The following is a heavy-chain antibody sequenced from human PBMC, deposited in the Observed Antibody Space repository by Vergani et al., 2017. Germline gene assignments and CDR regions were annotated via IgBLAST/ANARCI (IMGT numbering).Heavy chain of an antibody. CDR2: INTNTGNP. CDR1: GYTFTSYG. CDR3: ARERYSGYAREYYDY. D-gene: IGHD5-12*01. V-gene: IGHV7-4-1*02. J-gene: IGHJ4*02. Sequence: QVQLVQSGSDLKKPGASVKVSCKVSGYTFTSYGMNWVRQAPGQGLEWMGWINTNTGNPTYAQGFTGRFVFSLDTSVSTAYLQISSLKAADTAVYYCARERYSGYAREYYDYWGQGTLVTVSS.